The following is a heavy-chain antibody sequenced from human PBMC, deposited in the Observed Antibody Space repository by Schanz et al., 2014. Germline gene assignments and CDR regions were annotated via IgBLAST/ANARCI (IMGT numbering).Heavy chain of an antibody. J-gene: IGHJ4*02. Sequence: VQLVESGGGVVQPGTSLILSCSVSGFSLNTYGIHWFRQPAGKGLEWVSYISGTTTYTNYADSVKGRFTISRDNAKNSLYLQMNSLRAEDTAVYYCARANYRRKINFDYWGRGTLVTVSS. CDR2: ISGTTTYT. CDR3: ARANYRRKINFDY. V-gene: IGHV3-21*05. D-gene: IGHD3-10*01. CDR1: GFSLNTYG.